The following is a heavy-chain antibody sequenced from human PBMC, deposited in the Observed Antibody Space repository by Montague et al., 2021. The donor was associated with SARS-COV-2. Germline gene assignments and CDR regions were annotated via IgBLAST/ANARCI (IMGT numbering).Heavy chain of an antibody. Sequence: SLRLSFSAVGFSFGSHGLHWVRQAPGEGLEWVAVMWYDGTSDYYVNSVKGRFIISRDNSKNTLDLQMNSLREEDTGTYYCGGNPQYDRWYFDLWGRGTLVTVSS. CDR2: MWYDGTSD. CDR1: GFSFGSHG. J-gene: IGHJ2*01. CDR3: GGNPQYDRWYFDL. V-gene: IGHV3-33*01. D-gene: IGHD3-16*01.